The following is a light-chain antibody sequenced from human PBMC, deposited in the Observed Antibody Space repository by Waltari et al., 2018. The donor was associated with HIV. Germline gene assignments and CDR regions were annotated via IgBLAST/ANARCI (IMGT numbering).Light chain of an antibody. CDR2: EDD. J-gene: IGLJ2*01. Sequence: SYELTQPPPVSVSPGQAARITCSGDALAKKYAYWYQQKSGQAPVLVIYEDDKRPSGIPERFSASTSGTMATLTISGAQVEDEGDYYCYSTDSSGYHKVFGGGTKLTVL. CDR1: ALAKKY. V-gene: IGLV3-10*01. CDR3: YSTDSSGYHKV.